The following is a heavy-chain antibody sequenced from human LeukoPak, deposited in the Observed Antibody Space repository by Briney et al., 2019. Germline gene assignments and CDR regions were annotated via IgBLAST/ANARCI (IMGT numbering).Heavy chain of an antibody. CDR1: GYTFTSYG. CDR3: ARSIVGANYYYYYMDV. V-gene: IGHV1-18*01. J-gene: IGHJ6*03. Sequence: ASVKVSCKASGYTFTSYGISWVRQAPGQGLEWMGWISAYNGNTNYAQKLQGRVTMTTDTSTSTAYMELRSLRSDDTAVYYCARSIVGANYYYYYMDVWGKGTTVTISS. CDR2: ISAYNGNT. D-gene: IGHD1-26*01.